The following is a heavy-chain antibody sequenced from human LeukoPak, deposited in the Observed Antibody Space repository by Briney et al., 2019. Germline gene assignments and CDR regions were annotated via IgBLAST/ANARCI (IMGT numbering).Heavy chain of an antibody. D-gene: IGHD5-24*01. CDR3: PRAMVERATIPSV. CDR2: ISSDGSNT. CDR1: GFTFSSYA. V-gene: IGHV3-30-3*01. Sequence: PGGSLRLSCAASGFTFSSYAMHWVRQAPGKGLEWVAVISSDGSNTYYADSVKGRFTISRDNSKNTLYLQMNSLRAEDTAVYYCPRAMVERATIPSVWGQRTLLTVPS. J-gene: IGHJ4*02.